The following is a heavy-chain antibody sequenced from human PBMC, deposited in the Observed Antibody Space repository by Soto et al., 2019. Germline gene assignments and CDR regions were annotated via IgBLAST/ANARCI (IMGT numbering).Heavy chain of an antibody. V-gene: IGHV3-9*01. CDR3: AKDIEWGVSHLYHAFDI. Sequence: DVQLVESGGGLVQPGRSLRLSCAASGFTFDDYAMHWVRQAPGKGLEWVSGISWNSGSIDYADSVKGRFTISRDNAKNSLYLQMNRLRAEDTALYYCAKDIEWGVSHLYHAFDIWGQGTMVSVSS. D-gene: IGHD3-16*01. J-gene: IGHJ3*02. CDR1: GFTFDDYA. CDR2: ISWNSGSI.